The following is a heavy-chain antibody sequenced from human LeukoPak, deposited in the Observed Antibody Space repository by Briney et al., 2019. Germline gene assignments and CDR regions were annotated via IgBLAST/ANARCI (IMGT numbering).Heavy chain of an antibody. CDR1: GGSISSSSYY. CDR2: IHYSGRS. Sequence: SETLSLTCTVSGGSISSSSYYWGWIRQPPGKGLEWIGSIHYSGRSHYNPSLKSRVTKSVDTSKNQFSLNLSSVTAADTAVYYCARCRGSGSYDPYYYYYMDVWGKGTTVTVSS. J-gene: IGHJ6*03. CDR3: ARCRGSGSYDPYYYYYMDV. D-gene: IGHD3-10*01. V-gene: IGHV4-39*07.